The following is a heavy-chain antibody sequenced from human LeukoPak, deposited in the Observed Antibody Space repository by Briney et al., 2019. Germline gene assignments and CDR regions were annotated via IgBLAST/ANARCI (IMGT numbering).Heavy chain of an antibody. D-gene: IGHD3-10*01. J-gene: IGHJ4*02. CDR2: ISYDGSNK. Sequence: GGSLRLSCAASGFTFRSYGMYWVRQAPGKGLEWVAVISYDGSNKYYADSVKGRFTISRDNSKNTLYLQMNSLRSEDTAVYYCAKTHLGNMVRGVTVDYWGQGTLVTVSS. CDR1: GFTFRSYG. CDR3: AKTHLGNMVRGVTVDY. V-gene: IGHV3-30*18.